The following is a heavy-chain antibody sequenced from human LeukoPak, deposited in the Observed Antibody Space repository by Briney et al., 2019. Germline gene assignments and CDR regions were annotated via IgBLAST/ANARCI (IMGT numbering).Heavy chain of an antibody. Sequence: ASEKVSCKPSGYTFTSYGISWVRQAPGQGLKWMGWIRAYNGNTTYAQKLQGRVTRTTDTSTRTAYVELRSLRSDDTAVYYCARIQYESCMDGWGQGTTVTVSS. CDR1: GYTFTSYG. J-gene: IGHJ6*02. D-gene: IGHD2-8*01. V-gene: IGHV1-18*01. CDR3: ARIQYESCMDG. CDR2: IRAYNGNT.